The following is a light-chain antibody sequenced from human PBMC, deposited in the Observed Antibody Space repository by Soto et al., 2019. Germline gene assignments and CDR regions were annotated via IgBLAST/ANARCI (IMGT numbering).Light chain of an antibody. CDR1: QSVRSSY. J-gene: IGKJ3*01. CDR2: GAS. Sequence: EIVLTQSPGTLSLSPGERATLSCRASQSVRSSYLAWYQQKPGQAPRLLIYGASSRATGIPDRFSGSGSGTDFTLTISRLEPEEFAVYYCQQYGSSLLFTFGPGNKVDIK. V-gene: IGKV3-20*01. CDR3: QQYGSSLLFT.